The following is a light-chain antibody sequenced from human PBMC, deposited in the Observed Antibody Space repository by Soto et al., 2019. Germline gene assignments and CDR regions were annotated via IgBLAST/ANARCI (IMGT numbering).Light chain of an antibody. J-gene: IGLJ3*02. Sequence: QSVLTQPPSVSGAPGQTVTISCSGSDSNIGAGYDLHWYQQVPGTAPKLLIHSNYLRASGVPDRFSASKSVTSASLAIIGLQADDEAAYYCQSYDTRLGDWVFGGATKVTVL. CDR3: QSYDTRLGDWV. CDR2: SNY. CDR1: DSNIGAGYD. V-gene: IGLV1-40*01.